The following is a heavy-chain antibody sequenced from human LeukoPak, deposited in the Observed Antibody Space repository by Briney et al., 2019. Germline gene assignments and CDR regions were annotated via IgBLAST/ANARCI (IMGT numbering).Heavy chain of an antibody. Sequence: ASVKVSCKSSGYTFKTYAINWLRQAPGQGLEWVGWINPSNGNPTYAQGFTGRFDFSLDTSVSTAFLHISSLQIEDTAVYYCARDTPDGRVTKFDYWGQGTLVTVSS. J-gene: IGHJ4*02. V-gene: IGHV7-4-1*02. CDR3: ARDTPDGRVTKFDY. CDR1: GYTFKTYA. D-gene: IGHD4-17*01. CDR2: INPSNGNP.